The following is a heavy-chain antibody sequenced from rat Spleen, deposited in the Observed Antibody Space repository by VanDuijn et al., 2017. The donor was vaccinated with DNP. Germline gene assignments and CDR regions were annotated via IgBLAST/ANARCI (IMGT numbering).Heavy chain of an antibody. Sequence: EVQLVESGGGLVQPGGSRTLSCAVSEFTFSDYNMAWVRQAPKKGLEWVATIVHDGSRTYYRVSVKGRFTISRDNAKSTLSLQMNSLRSEDTATYYCARSTITAISNWFLYWGQGTLVTVSS. CDR2: IVHDGSRT. CDR1: EFTFSDYN. J-gene: IGHJ3*01. V-gene: IGHV5S10*01. D-gene: IGHD1-2*01. CDR3: ARSTITAISNWFLY.